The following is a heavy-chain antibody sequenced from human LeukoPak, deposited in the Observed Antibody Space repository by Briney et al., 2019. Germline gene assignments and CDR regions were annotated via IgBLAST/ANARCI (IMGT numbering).Heavy chain of an antibody. V-gene: IGHV1-18*01. CDR1: GYTFTSYG. CDR3: ARSGVAHEYYYYGMDV. CDR2: ISAYKGDT. J-gene: IGHJ6*02. D-gene: IGHD3-3*01. Sequence: ASVKVSCKASGYTFTSYGINWVRQAPGQGLEWMGWISAYKGDTNYAQNLQGRVTMTTDTSTSTVYMELSSLRSEDTAVYYCARSGVAHEYYYYGMDVWGQGTTVTVSS.